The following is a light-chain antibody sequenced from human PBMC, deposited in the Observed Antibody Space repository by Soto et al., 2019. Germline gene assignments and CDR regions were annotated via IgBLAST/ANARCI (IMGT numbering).Light chain of an antibody. CDR1: QSVGRT. Sequence: EIVVTQSPGILSVSPGARATLSCRASQSVGRTLAWYQQKPGQAPTLLIYAASTRATGLPARFSGSGSGTDFTITISSLQSEDFAVYYCQEYSKLPLFTFGPGTRVDIK. CDR3: QEYSKLPLFT. V-gene: IGKV3-15*01. CDR2: AAS. J-gene: IGKJ3*01.